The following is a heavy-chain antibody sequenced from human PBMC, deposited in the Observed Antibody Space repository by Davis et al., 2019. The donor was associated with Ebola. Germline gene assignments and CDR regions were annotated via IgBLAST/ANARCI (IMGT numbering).Heavy chain of an antibody. CDR3: VRAVFHEVLDL. D-gene: IGHD3-3*01. V-gene: IGHV3-7*04. J-gene: IGHJ5*02. CDR1: GFTFSDYW. CDR2: IKQDGSEK. Sequence: PGGSLRLSCAASGFTFSDYWMTWVRQAPGKGLEWVGNIKQDGSEKYYVDFLKGRFTISRDNAKNSLYLQMNSLRAEDTAVYYCVRAVFHEVLDLWGQGTPVTVSS.